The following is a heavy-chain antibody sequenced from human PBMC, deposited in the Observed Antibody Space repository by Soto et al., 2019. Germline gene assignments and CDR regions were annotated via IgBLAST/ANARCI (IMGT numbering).Heavy chain of an antibody. CDR1: GGSVSSGSYY. D-gene: IGHD3-3*01. V-gene: IGHV4-61*01. CDR2: IYYSGST. Sequence: NPSETLSLTCTVSGGSVSSGSYYWSWIRQPPGKGLEWIGYIYYSGSTNYNPSLKSRVTISVDTSKNQFSLKLSSVTAADTAVYYCARDFWSGYGVAGRVYGMDVWGQGTTVTVSS. CDR3: ARDFWSGYGVAGRVYGMDV. J-gene: IGHJ6*02.